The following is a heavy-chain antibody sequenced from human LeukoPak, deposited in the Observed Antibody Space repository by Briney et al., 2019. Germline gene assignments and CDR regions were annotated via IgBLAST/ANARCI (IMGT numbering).Heavy chain of an antibody. J-gene: IGHJ4*02. CDR1: GYTFTGYY. V-gene: IGHV1-2*02. CDR2: INPNSGGT. Sequence: ASVKVSCKASGYTFTGYYMHWVRQAPGQGLEWMGWINPNSGGTNYAQKFQGRVTMTRDTSISTAYMELSRLRSDDTAVYYCARDLPGIAVAGDFDYWGQGTLVTVSS. CDR3: ARDLPGIAVAGDFDY. D-gene: IGHD6-19*01.